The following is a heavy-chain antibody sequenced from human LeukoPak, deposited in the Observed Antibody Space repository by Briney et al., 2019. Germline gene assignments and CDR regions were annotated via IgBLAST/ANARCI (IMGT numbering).Heavy chain of an antibody. CDR2: IYYSGST. CDR3: ARRAGYSSGWYRTTFDY. V-gene: IGHV4-39*01. D-gene: IGHD6-19*01. Sequence: SETLSLTCTVSGGSLSSSSYYWGWIRQPPGKGLEWIGSIYYSGSTYYNPSLKSRVTISVDTSKSQFSLKLSSVTAADTAVYYCARRAGYSSGWYRTTFDYWGQGTLVTVSS. J-gene: IGHJ4*02. CDR1: GGSLSSSSYY.